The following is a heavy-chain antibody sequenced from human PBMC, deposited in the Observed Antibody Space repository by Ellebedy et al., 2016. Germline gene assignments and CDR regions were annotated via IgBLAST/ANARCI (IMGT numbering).Heavy chain of an antibody. CDR2: ISGSNAM. CDR3: AREVYVSRGYFDY. D-gene: IGHD2/OR15-2a*01. J-gene: IGHJ4*02. Sequence: GESLKISXVVSGFTFNRYSMNWVRQAPGQGLEWIAYISGSNAMYYADSVKGRFTISRDNVQNSVYLQMTSLRDEDTAVYYCAREVYVSRGYFDYWGQGIQVTVSS. CDR1: GFTFNRYS. V-gene: IGHV3-48*02.